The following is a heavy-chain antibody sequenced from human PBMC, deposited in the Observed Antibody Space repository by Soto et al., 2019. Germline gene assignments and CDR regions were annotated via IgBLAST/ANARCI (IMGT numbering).Heavy chain of an antibody. D-gene: IGHD3-22*01. CDR1: GYTFTSYY. J-gene: IGHJ3*02. Sequence: QVQLVQSGAEVKKPGASVKVSCKASGYTFTSYYMHWVRQAPGQGLEWMGIINPSGGSTSYAQKFQGRVTMTRDTSTSTVYMELSSLRSEDTAVYYCARVHSYYYDSSGYYEAFDIWGQGTMVTVSS. CDR2: INPSGGST. V-gene: IGHV1-46*01. CDR3: ARVHSYYYDSSGYYEAFDI.